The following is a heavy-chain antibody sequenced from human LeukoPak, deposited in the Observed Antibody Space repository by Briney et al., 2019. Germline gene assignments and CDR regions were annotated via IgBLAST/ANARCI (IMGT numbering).Heavy chain of an antibody. V-gene: IGHV3-9*01. D-gene: IGHD2-15*01. CDR2: VSWNSGII. CDR1: GFTFDDYA. J-gene: IGHJ6*03. CDR3: AKDSGGPAHYNFYSMDF. Sequence: AGGSLRLSCAASGFTFDDYAMHWVRQAPGKGLEWVSGVSWNSGIIGYADSVKGRFTISRDNAKNSLYLQMNSLRIEDTALYYCAKDSGGPAHYNFYSMDFWGKGTTVTVSS.